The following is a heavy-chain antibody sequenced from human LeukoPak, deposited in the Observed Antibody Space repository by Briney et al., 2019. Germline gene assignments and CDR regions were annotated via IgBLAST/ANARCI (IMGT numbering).Heavy chain of an antibody. J-gene: IGHJ4*02. Sequence: GGSLRLSCAASGLTFSTYSMNWVRQPPGKGLEWVSSISTTSTYIYYADSVKGRFTISRDNAKNSLYLQMNSLRAEDTAVYYCARDASPEGFDYWGQGTLVTVSS. V-gene: IGHV3-21*01. CDR3: ARDASPEGFDY. CDR2: ISTTSTYI. D-gene: IGHD1-14*01. CDR1: GLTFSTYS.